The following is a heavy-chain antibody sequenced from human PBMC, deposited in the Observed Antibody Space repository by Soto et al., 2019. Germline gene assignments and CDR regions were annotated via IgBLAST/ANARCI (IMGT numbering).Heavy chain of an antibody. CDR3: AKKGRGLVVPAGEYGMDV. Sequence: GGSLRLSCAASGFTFSSYAMSWVRQAPGKGLEWVSAISGSGGSTYYADSVRGRFTISRDNSKNTLYLQMNSLRAEDTAVYYCAKKGRGLVVPAGEYGMDVWGQGTTVTVSS. D-gene: IGHD2-2*01. CDR1: GFTFSSYA. V-gene: IGHV3-23*01. J-gene: IGHJ6*02. CDR2: ISGSGGST.